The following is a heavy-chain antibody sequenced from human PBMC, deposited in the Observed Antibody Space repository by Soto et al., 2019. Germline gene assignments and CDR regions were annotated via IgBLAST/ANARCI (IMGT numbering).Heavy chain of an antibody. Sequence: EVQLVESGGGLVQPGGSLRLSCTASGFAVRHNYMTWVRQAPGKGLEWVSLIYSGGDTPYADSVKGRFTISRHTSQNTLYLQMNSLRAEDTAVYYCARKTDSIPSGGDVWGKGTAVTVSS. D-gene: IGHD3-10*01. V-gene: IGHV3-53*04. CDR3: ARKTDSIPSGGDV. CDR1: GFAVRHNY. CDR2: IYSGGDT. J-gene: IGHJ6*04.